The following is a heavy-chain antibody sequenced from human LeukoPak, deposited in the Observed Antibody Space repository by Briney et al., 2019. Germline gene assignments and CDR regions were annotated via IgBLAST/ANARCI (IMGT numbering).Heavy chain of an antibody. V-gene: IGHV4-59*01. D-gene: IGHD3-16*01. CDR1: GGSISSYY. Sequence: PSETLSLTCTVSGGSISSYYWSWFRQPPGKGLEWIGYIYYSGSTNYNPSLKSRVTISVDTSKNQFSLKLSSVTAADTAVYYCARDAVGGAPDYCDYWGHGTLVTVSS. CDR2: IYYSGST. CDR3: ARDAVGGAPDYCDY. J-gene: IGHJ4*01.